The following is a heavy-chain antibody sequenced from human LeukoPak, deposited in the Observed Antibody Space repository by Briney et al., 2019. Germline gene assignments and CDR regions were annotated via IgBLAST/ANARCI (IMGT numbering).Heavy chain of an antibody. D-gene: IGHD6-19*01. V-gene: IGHV1-46*01. CDR1: GYTFTSYY. CDR3: ARDSTSRIAVGAGWFDP. Sequence: ASVKVSCKASGYTFTSYYMHWVRQAPGQGLEWMGIINPSGGSTSYAQKFQGRVTMTRDTSTSTVYMELSSLRSEDTAVYYCARDSTSRIAVGAGWFDPWGQGTLVTVSS. J-gene: IGHJ5*02. CDR2: INPSGGST.